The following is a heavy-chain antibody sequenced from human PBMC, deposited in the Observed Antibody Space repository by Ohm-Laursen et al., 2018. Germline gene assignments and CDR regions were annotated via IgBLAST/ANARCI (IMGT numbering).Heavy chain of an antibody. CDR2: IYYSGST. J-gene: IGHJ4*02. V-gene: IGHV4-59*01. Sequence: SETLSLTCTVSGGSISSYYWSWIRQPPGKGLEWSGDIYYSGSTNYNPSLKSRVTISVDTSKNQFSLKLSSVTAADTAVYYCARVSRRDGYNPLDYWGQGTLVTVSS. D-gene: IGHD5-24*01. CDR1: GGSISSYY. CDR3: ARVSRRDGYNPLDY.